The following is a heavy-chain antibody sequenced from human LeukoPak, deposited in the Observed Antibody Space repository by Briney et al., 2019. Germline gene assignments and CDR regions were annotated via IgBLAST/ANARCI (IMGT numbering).Heavy chain of an antibody. V-gene: IGHV3-23*01. CDR2: ISGSGGST. D-gene: IGHD5-18*01. J-gene: IGHJ4*02. Sequence: PGGSLRLSCAASGFTFSSYAMSWVRQAPGKGLEWVPAISGSGGSTYYADSVKGRFTIPRDNSKNTLYLQMNSLRAEDTAVYYCAKQRGYSPKSGGPDYWGQGTLVTVSS. CDR1: GFTFSSYA. CDR3: AKQRGYSPKSGGPDY.